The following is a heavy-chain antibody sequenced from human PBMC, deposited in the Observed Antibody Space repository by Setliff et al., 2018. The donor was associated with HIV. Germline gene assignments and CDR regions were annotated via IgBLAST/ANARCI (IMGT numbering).Heavy chain of an antibody. CDR1: GFTVSSNY. D-gene: IGHD1-7*01. CDR2: IYGGGTT. V-gene: IGHV3-66*02. CDR3: ARGRNRNYVVYGMDV. Sequence: GGSLRLSCAASGFTVSSNYMSWVRQAPGKGLEWVSVIYGGGTTHYADSVKGRFTISRDNSKNTVYLQMNSLRVEDTAVYYCARGRNRNYVVYGMDVWGQGTTVTVSS. J-gene: IGHJ6*02.